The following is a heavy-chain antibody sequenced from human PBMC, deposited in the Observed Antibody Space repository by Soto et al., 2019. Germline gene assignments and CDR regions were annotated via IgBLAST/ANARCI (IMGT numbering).Heavy chain of an antibody. D-gene: IGHD3-22*01. Sequence: DTLSLTCAISGDSVSSNSAAWNWIRQSPSRGLEWLGRTYYRSKWYNDYAVSVKSRITINPDTSKNQFSLQLNSVTPEDTAVYYCARGRITMIVVVSQLDAFDIWGQGTMVTVSS. J-gene: IGHJ3*02. CDR1: GDSVSSNSAA. CDR3: ARGRITMIVVVSQLDAFDI. CDR2: TYYRSKWYN. V-gene: IGHV6-1*01.